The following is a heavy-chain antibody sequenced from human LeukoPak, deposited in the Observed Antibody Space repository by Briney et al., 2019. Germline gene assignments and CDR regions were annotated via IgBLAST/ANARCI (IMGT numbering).Heavy chain of an antibody. Sequence: PGGSLRLSCAASGFSFSTYWMTWVRQAPGKGLEWLANINKDGSDIQYVDSVRGRFTISRDNAQNLVYLQLNSLRAEDTAVYYCAGSAGWIFDIWGQGTMVAVSS. J-gene: IGHJ3*02. V-gene: IGHV3-7*01. CDR2: INKDGSDI. D-gene: IGHD6-19*01. CDR3: AGSAGWIFDI. CDR1: GFSFSTYW.